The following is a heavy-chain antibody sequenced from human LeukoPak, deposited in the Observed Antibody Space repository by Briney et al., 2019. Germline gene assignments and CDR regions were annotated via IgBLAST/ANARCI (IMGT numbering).Heavy chain of an antibody. V-gene: IGHV1-18*01. Sequence: ASVKVPCKASGYTFINYGITWVRQAPGQGLEWMGWISPYNGNTKYLQKFQGRVTMTTDTSTSTASMEVRSLRSDDTAVYYCAREESIGRYQFLHEYWGQGTLVTVS. CDR2: ISPYNGNT. D-gene: IGHD1-26*01. CDR3: AREESIGRYQFLHEY. J-gene: IGHJ4*02. CDR1: GYTFINYG.